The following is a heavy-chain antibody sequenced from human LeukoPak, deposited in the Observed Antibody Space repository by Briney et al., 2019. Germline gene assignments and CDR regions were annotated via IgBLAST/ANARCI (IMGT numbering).Heavy chain of an antibody. Sequence: SGGSLRLSCAASGFTFRSYAMSWVRQALGKGLEWVSAISGSGGDTFYADSVKGRFTISRDESKNTLYLQMHSLRGEDTAVYYCATDRGYCSTATCYTRGNYFDYWGQGTLVTVSS. CDR2: ISGSGGDT. CDR1: GFTFRSYA. V-gene: IGHV3-23*01. J-gene: IGHJ4*02. D-gene: IGHD2-2*02. CDR3: ATDRGYCSTATCYTRGNYFDY.